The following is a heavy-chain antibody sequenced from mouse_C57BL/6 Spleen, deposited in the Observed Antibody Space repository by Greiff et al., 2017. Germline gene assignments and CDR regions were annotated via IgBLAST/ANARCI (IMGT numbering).Heavy chain of an antibody. J-gene: IGHJ3*01. CDR2: ISSGGSYT. D-gene: IGHD2-4*01. Sequence: EVMLVEPGGDLVKPGGSLKLSCAASGFTFSSYGMSWVRQTPDQRLEWVATISSGGSYTYYPDSVKGRYTISRDNAKNTLYLQMSSLKSEDTAMYYCARQGAIIYYDYPLFAYWGQGTLVTVSA. CDR1: GFTFSSYG. CDR3: ARQGAIIYYDYPLFAY. V-gene: IGHV5-6*01.